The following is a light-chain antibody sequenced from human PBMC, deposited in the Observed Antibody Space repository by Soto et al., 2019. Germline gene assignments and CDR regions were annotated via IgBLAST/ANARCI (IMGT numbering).Light chain of an antibody. J-gene: IGLJ3*02. CDR2: EVN. CDR3: SSYTRSNTRV. V-gene: IGLV2-14*01. CDR1: SSDVGGYNY. Sequence: QSVLTQPASVSGSPGQSITISCTGTSSDVGGYNYVSWYQQHPGKAPKLMIYEVNNRPSGVSNRFSGSKSGNTASLTISGLQAEDEADYLCSSYTRSNTRVFGGGTKLTVL.